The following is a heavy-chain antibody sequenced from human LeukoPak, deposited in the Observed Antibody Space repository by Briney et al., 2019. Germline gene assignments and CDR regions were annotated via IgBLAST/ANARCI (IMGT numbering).Heavy chain of an antibody. CDR2: IYPSGGT. CDR1: GGSISSSY. Sequence: SETLSLTCTVSGGSISSSYWNWIRQFAGKGLEWIAIIYPSGGTNYNPSLKSRVTMSVDMSKNQFSLKVNSVTAADTAIYYCANKTAGGAFDIWGQGTMVTVSS. CDR3: ANKTAGGAFDI. D-gene: IGHD1-1*01. V-gene: IGHV4-4*07. J-gene: IGHJ3*02.